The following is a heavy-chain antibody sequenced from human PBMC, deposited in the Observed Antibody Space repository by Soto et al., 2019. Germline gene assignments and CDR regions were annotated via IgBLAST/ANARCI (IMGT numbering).Heavy chain of an antibody. CDR3: ARMFGELSKNYYYGMDV. CDR2: ISSSSSYI. Sequence: PGGSLRLSCAASGFTFSSYSMNWVRQAPGKGLEWVSSISSSSSYIYYADSVKGRFTISRDNAKNSLYLQMNSLRAEDTAVYYCARMFGELSKNYYYGMDVWGQGTTVTVS. V-gene: IGHV3-21*01. J-gene: IGHJ6*02. CDR1: GFTFSSYS. D-gene: IGHD3-10*02.